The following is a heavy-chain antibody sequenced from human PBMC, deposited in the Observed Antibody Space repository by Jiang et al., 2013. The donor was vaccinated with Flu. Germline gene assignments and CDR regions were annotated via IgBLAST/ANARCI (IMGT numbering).Heavy chain of an antibody. CDR3: ARLSEQEILYFDY. D-gene: IGHD1-26*01. J-gene: IGHJ4*02. CDR2: INPNSGGT. V-gene: IGHV1-2*04. CDR1: GYTFTGYY. Sequence: GAEVKKPGASVKVSCKASGYTFTGYYMHWVRQAPGQGLEWMGWINPNSGGTNYAQKFQGWVTMTRDTSISTAYMELSRLRSDDTAVYYCARLSEQEILYFDYWGQGTLVTVSS.